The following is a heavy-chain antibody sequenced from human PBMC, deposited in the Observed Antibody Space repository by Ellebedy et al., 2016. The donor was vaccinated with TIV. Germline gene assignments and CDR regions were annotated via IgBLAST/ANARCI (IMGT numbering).Heavy chain of an antibody. CDR1: GFTFSSYA. J-gene: IGHJ4*02. CDR2: IYAGGRT. Sequence: GESLKIFCAASGFTFSSYAMSWVRQAPGKGLEWVSVIYAGGRTYYADSVKGRFFISRDNSNNTLYLQMDSLRAEDTAAYYCARAHIRGVISHWGQGTLVTVSS. CDR3: ARAHIRGVISH. D-gene: IGHD3-10*01. V-gene: IGHV3-23*03.